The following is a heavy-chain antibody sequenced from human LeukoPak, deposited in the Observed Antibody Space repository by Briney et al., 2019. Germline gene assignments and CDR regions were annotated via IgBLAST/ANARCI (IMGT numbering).Heavy chain of an antibody. CDR2: IYYSGST. Sequence: SETLSLTCTVSGGFISSYYWSWIRQPPGKGLEWIGYIYYSGSTNYNPSLKSRVTISVDTSKNQFPLKLSSVTAADTAVYYCARKGSGSQDAPYFDYWGQGTLVTVSS. J-gene: IGHJ4*02. V-gene: IGHV4-59*01. CDR3: ARKGSGSQDAPYFDY. D-gene: IGHD1-26*01. CDR1: GGFISSYY.